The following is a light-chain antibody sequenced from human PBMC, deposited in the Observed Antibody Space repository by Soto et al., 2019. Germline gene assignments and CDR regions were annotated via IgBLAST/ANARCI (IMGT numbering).Light chain of an antibody. V-gene: IGKV1-27*01. CDR2: AAS. CDR3: QQYDSAPHT. CDR1: QGIIDY. J-gene: IGKJ1*01. Sequence: DIQMTQSPSSLSASVGDTVTITCRASQGIIDYLAWYQQRPGKVPKLLIYAASTLQTGVPSRFSGSGAGTDFTLTISSLQPEDVGTYYCQQYDSAPHTFGQGTRVEIK.